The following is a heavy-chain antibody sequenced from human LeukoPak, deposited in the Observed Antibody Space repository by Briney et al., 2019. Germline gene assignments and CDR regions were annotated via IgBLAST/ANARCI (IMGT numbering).Heavy chain of an antibody. J-gene: IGHJ4*02. CDR2: INHSGRT. D-gene: IGHD3-9*01. CDR1: GGSLSGYF. CDR3: ARGPTDILTGLPLDY. Sequence: SSETLSLTCAVYGGSLSGYFWSWIRQSPGKGLEWIGEINHSGRTNHNPSLKSRVTISVDTSKNQFSLRLSSVTAADTAVYYCARGPTDILTGLPLDYWGQGTLVTVSS. V-gene: IGHV4-34*01.